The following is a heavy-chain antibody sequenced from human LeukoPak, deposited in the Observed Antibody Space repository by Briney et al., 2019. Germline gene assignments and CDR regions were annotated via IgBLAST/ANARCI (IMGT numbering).Heavy chain of an antibody. J-gene: IGHJ6*03. CDR2: ISAYNGNT. V-gene: IGHV1-18*01. CDR1: GYTFTSYG. D-gene: IGHD6-13*01. CDR3: ARVPYSSSWYVSDYYYYYMDV. Sequence: ASVKVSCKASGYTFTSYGISWVRQAPGQGLEWMGWISAYNGNTIYAQKLQGRVTMTTDTSTSTAYMELRSLRSDDTAVYYCARVPYSSSWYVSDYYYYYMDVWGKGTTVTVSS.